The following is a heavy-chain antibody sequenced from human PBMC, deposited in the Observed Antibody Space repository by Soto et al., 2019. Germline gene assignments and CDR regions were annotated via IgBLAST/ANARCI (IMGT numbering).Heavy chain of an antibody. D-gene: IGHD4-17*01. CDR2: ISGSGGST. J-gene: IGHJ4*02. V-gene: IGHV3-23*01. Sequence: EVQLLESGGGLVQPWGSLRLSCAASGFTFSSYAMSWVRQAPGKGLEWVSAISGSGGSTYYADSVKGRFTISRDNSKNTRYLPMNTLRAEDTAVYYCAKDPRTTVVPYYFDYWGQGTLVTVSS. CDR1: GFTFSSYA. CDR3: AKDPRTTVVPYYFDY.